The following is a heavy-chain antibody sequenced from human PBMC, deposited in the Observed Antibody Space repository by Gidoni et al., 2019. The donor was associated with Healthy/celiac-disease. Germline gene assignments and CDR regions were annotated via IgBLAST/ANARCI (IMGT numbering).Heavy chain of an antibody. J-gene: IGHJ4*02. V-gene: IGHV4-34*01. CDR1: GGSFSGYY. CDR3: ARGRNLNY. CDR2: IKHSGST. Sequence: QVQLQRWGAGLLKPSETLSLTCAVYGGSFSGYYWSWIRQPPGKGLEWIGEIKHSGSTNYNPSLKSRVTIAVDTSKNQFSLKLSSVTAADTAVYYCARGRNLNYWGQGTLVTVSS.